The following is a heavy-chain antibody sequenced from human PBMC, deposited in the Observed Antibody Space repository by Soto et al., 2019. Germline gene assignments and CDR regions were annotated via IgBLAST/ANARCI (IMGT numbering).Heavy chain of an antibody. D-gene: IGHD2-2*01. CDR1: GVTVSSNY. CDR3: ARVVAVSGTSDYFDY. J-gene: IGHJ4*02. CDR2: LYSAGNT. V-gene: IGHV3-66*01. Sequence: PGGSLRLSCAASGVTVSSNYMSWVRQVPGEGLEWVSILYSAGNTYYADSVKGRFTISRDNSKNTLSLQMSSLRAEDTAVYYCARVVAVSGTSDYFDYWGQGTLVTVSS.